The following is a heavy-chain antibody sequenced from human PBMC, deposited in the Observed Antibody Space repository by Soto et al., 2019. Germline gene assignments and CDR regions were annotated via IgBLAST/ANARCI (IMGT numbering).Heavy chain of an antibody. CDR1: GYSISSGYY. CDR3: ARVHSIATPDYYYYGMDV. D-gene: IGHD6-6*01. V-gene: IGHV4-38-2*01. CDR2: IYHSGST. J-gene: IGHJ6*02. Sequence: SETLSLTCADSGYSISSGYYWGWIRQPPGKGLEWIGSIYHSGSTYYNPSLKSRVTISVDTSKNQFSLKLSSVTAADTAVYYCARVHSIATPDYYYYGMDVWGQGTTVTVSS.